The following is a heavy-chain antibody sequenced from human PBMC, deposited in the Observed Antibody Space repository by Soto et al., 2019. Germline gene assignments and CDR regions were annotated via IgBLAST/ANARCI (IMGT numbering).Heavy chain of an antibody. CDR3: ARERTGTTSMDV. J-gene: IGHJ6*02. Sequence: QVQLVQSGAEVKKPGASVKVSCKASGYTFTSYDINWVRQATGQGLEWMGWMNPNSGNTSYAQKFQGRVTMTRNTYISTAYMVLSSLRSADTAVYYCARERTGTTSMDVWGQGTTVTVSS. CDR1: GYTFTSYD. D-gene: IGHD1-1*01. V-gene: IGHV1-8*01. CDR2: MNPNSGNT.